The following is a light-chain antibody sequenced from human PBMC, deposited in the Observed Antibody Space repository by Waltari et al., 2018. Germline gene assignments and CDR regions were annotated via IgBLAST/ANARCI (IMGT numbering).Light chain of an antibody. V-gene: IGKV4-1*01. CDR1: QSVLYSSNNKNY. CDR2: WAS. Sequence: DIVMTQSPDSLAMSLGERATINCKSSQSVLYSSNNKNYLAWYQQKPGQPPKLLIYWASTRESGVPDRCSGSGSGTDFTLTISSLQAEDVAVYYCQQYYSTPFTFGPGTKVDIK. J-gene: IGKJ3*01. CDR3: QQYYSTPFT.